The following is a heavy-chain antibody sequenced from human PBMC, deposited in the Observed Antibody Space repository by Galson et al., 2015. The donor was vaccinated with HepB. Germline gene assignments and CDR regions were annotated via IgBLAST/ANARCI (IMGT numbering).Heavy chain of an antibody. J-gene: IGHJ4*02. V-gene: IGHV3-23*01. CDR2: ISGSGGST. CDR1: GFTFSSYA. CDR3: AKERVSSGWTGGFDY. D-gene: IGHD6-19*01. Sequence: SLRLSCAASGFTFSSYAMSWVRQAPGKGLEWVSAISGSGGSTYYADSVKGWFTISRDNSKNTLYLQMNSLRAEDTAVYYCAKERVSSGWTGGFDYWGQGTLVTVSS.